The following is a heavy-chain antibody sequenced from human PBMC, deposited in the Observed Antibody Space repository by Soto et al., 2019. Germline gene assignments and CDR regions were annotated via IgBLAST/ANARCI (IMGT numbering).Heavy chain of an antibody. V-gene: IGHV1-18*01. Sequence: QVQLVQSRGEVKKPGASVKVSCKTSGYSFTTYGISWVRQAPGQGLEWMGWISGYNGNTNYAQKLKGRLTMTTDTSTSTAYMELRSLTADDTAVYYCASEGPAPYDYYGMDVWGQGSTVTVSS. J-gene: IGHJ6*02. CDR2: ISGYNGNT. CDR1: GYSFTTYG. CDR3: ASEGPAPYDYYGMDV.